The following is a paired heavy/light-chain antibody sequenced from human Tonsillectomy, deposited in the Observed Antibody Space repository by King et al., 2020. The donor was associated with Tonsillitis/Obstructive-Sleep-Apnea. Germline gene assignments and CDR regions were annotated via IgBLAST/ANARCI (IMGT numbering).Light chain of an antibody. V-gene: IGLV2-14*01. CDR1: DTDVGYNY. CDR2: EVS. J-gene: IGLJ2*01. CDR3: SSYTYSIRAV. Sequence: QSALTQPASVSGSPGQSITISCTGSDTDVGYNYVSWYQHHPGKAPKLIIYEVSNRPSGVSNRFSGSKSGNTASLTISGLQAEDEAHYYCSSYTYSIRAVFGGGTKLTVL.
Heavy chain of an antibody. Sequence: QVQLVQSGAEVKKPGASVKVSCKASGYSFTRYYVHWVRQAPGQGLECMGVINPSGGITTYTQKFQGRVTMTTDTSTSTVYMELSSLRSEDTAVYYCARGMEYPRYYYMDVWGKGTTVTVSS. CDR1: GYSFTRYY. D-gene: IGHD2-2*01. CDR3: ARGMEYPRYYYMDV. V-gene: IGHV1-46*01. CDR2: INPSGGIT. J-gene: IGHJ6*03.